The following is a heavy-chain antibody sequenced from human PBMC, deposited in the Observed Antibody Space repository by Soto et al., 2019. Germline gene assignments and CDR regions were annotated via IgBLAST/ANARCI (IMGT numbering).Heavy chain of an antibody. CDR3: ARYNSYAIDY. Sequence: PSETLSLTCTVSGTSISSYYWSWIRQPPGKGLEWIANIHYSGTTNYNPSLASRVTLSVDTSKNQFSLKMTSVTAADRAMYFCARYNSYAIDYWGRGALVTVSS. D-gene: IGHD2-8*01. CDR2: IHYSGTT. V-gene: IGHV4-59*01. CDR1: GTSISSYY. J-gene: IGHJ4*02.